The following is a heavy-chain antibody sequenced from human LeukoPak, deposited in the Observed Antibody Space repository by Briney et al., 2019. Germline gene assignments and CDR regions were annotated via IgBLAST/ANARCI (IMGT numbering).Heavy chain of an antibody. D-gene: IGHD1-26*01. CDR2: IDHTGTT. CDR3: ARNGGYGKFDY. J-gene: IGHJ4*02. Sequence: SETLSLTCTVSGGSISSSSYYWGWIRRPPGKGLEWIGTIDHTGTTYYNPSLKSRVTMSVDTSKNQFSLNLNSVTAADTAFYYCARNGGYGKFDYWGQGTLVTVSS. CDR1: GGSISSSSYY. V-gene: IGHV4-39*07.